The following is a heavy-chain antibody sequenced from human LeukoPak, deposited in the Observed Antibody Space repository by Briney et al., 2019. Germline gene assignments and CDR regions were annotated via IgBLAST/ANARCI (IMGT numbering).Heavy chain of an antibody. CDR1: GFTFSSYG. V-gene: IGHV3-23*01. D-gene: IGHD3-3*01. CDR2: ISGSGDST. Sequence: PGGSLRLSCAASGFTFSSYGMHWVRQGPGKGLEWVSVISGSGDSTYSADSVKGRFTISRDNSKNTLYLQMNSLRAEDTAVYYCAKLSGFWSGYSSYLDYWGQGTLVTVSS. CDR3: AKLSGFWSGYSSYLDY. J-gene: IGHJ4*02.